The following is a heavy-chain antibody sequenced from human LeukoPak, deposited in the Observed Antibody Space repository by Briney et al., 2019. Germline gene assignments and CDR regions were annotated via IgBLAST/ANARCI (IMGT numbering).Heavy chain of an antibody. Sequence: ASVKVSCKASGYTFTGYYMHWVRQAPGQGLEWMGWINPNSGGTNYAQKFQGRVTMTRDTSISTAYMELSRLRSDDTAAYYCARDIVVPAADRNWFDPWGQGTLVTVSS. CDR3: ARDIVVPAADRNWFDP. CDR1: GYTFTGYY. V-gene: IGHV1-2*02. CDR2: INPNSGGT. J-gene: IGHJ5*02. D-gene: IGHD2-2*01.